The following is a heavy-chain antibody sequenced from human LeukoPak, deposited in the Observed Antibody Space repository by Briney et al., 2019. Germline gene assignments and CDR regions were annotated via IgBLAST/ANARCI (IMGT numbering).Heavy chain of an antibody. CDR1: GYGFHAYW. V-gene: IGHV5-51*01. CDR3: ARLAYCSSTSCYYGYYYGMDV. CDR2: IYPGDSQT. D-gene: IGHD2-2*01. J-gene: IGHJ6*02. Sequence: GESLKISCKGSGYGFHAYWIAWARQMPGKGLGWMGIIYPGDSQTKYSPSFQGQVTISADKSISTAYLQWSSLKASDTAMYYCARLAYCSSTSCYYGYYYGMDVWGQGTTVTVSS.